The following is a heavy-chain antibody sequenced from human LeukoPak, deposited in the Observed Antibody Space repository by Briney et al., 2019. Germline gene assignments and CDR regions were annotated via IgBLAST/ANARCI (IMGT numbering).Heavy chain of an antibody. D-gene: IGHD6-19*01. V-gene: IGHV3-21*01. J-gene: IGHJ4*02. CDR3: ARDGGYSSGWYDY. CDR1: GFTFSSYS. Sequence: GGSLRLSCAASGFTFSSYSMNWVRQAPGKGLEWVSSISSSSYIYYADSVKGRFTISRDNAKNSLYLQMNSLRAEDTAVYYCARDGGYSSGWYDYWGQGTLVTVSS. CDR2: ISSSSYI.